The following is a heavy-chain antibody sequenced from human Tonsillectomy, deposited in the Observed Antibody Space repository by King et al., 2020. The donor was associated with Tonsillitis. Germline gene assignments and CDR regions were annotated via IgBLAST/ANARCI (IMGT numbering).Heavy chain of an antibody. V-gene: IGHV3-23*04. J-gene: IGHJ6*02. D-gene: IGHD3-10*01. CDR2: ISGTGDIT. CDR1: GFTFSSFD. CDR3: AKDCGFLSSSRVRSYSYGMDV. Sequence: VQLVESGGGLVQSGGSLRLSCAASGFTFSSFDMNWVRQAPGKGLEWVSGISGTGDITYYADSVKGRFTIPRDSSKNTLSLQMNSLRVEDTATYYCAKDCGFLSSSRVRSYSYGMDVWGQGPAVTVSS.